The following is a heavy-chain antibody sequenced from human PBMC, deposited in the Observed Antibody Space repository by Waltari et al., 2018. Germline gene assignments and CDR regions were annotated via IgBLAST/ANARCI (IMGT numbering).Heavy chain of an antibody. Sequence: QVQLVQSGAEVKKPGASVKVSCKASGYTFTGYYMHWVRQAPGQGLEWMGWINPNSGGTNYAQKFQGRVTMTRDTSISTAYMELSRLRSDDTAVYYCARDVGVDTAMDHFDYGGQGTLVTVSS. V-gene: IGHV1-2*02. CDR2: INPNSGGT. CDR3: ARDVGVDTAMDHFDY. D-gene: IGHD5-18*01. CDR1: GYTFTGYY. J-gene: IGHJ4*02.